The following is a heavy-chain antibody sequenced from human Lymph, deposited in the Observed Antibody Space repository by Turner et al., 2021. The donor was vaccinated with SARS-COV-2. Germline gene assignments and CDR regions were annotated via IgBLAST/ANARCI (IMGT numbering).Heavy chain of an antibody. V-gene: IGHV3-23*01. Sequence: EVQLFESGGGWVQPGGSLRLSCAASGFTFSSYAMSWVRQAQGNGLEWVSTISGSGGSTYHADSVKGRFTISRDNSKNTLYLQMNSLRAEDTAVYYCAKDPNWYVLSAVDYWGQGTLVTVSS. CDR3: AKDPNWYVLSAVDY. J-gene: IGHJ4*02. CDR2: ISGSGGST. D-gene: IGHD1-1*01. CDR1: GFTFSSYA.